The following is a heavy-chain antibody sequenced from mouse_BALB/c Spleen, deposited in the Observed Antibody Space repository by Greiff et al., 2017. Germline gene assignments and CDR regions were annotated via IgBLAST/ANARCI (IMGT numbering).Heavy chain of an antibody. V-gene: IGHV1S41*01. J-gene: IGHJ4*01. Sequence: DLVKPGASVKLSCKASGYTFTSYWINWIKQRPGQGLEWIGRIATGSGSTYYNEMFKGKATLTVATSSSTAYIQLSSLSSEDSAVYFCARYRGDRGAMDYWGQGTSVTVSS. D-gene: IGHD3-3*01. CDR1: GYTFTSYW. CDR3: ARYRGDRGAMDY. CDR2: IATGSGST.